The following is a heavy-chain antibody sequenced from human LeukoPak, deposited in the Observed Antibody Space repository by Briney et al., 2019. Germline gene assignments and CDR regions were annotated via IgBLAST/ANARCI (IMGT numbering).Heavy chain of an antibody. J-gene: IGHJ4*02. CDR2: INPNNGDT. Sequence: ASVKVSCKASGYTFTGDYVHWVRRAPGQGLEWMAWINPNNGDTNSAQKFQGRVTITRDTSISTVYMELSRLTSDDTAVYYCAREASGSYYSFFLDYWGQGTLVGVSS. CDR3: AREASGSYYSFFLDY. CDR1: GYTFTGDY. D-gene: IGHD3-10*01. V-gene: IGHV1-2*02.